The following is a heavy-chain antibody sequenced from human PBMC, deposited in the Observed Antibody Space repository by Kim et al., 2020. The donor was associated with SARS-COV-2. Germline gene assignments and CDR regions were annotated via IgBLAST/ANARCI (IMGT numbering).Heavy chain of an antibody. J-gene: IGHJ4*02. CDR1: GKKISKYR. Sequence: GSLRLSWAAAGKKISKYRMHWVRQAPGKGLVWVSRLNGDESRTSYADSVKGRFTASRDNAKNTLYLQMNSLRVEDTAVYYCAGGTSRDGHLNDYWGQGTLVTVSS. CDR2: LNGDESRT. CDR3: AGGTSRDGHLNDY. D-gene: IGHD2-15*01. V-gene: IGHV3-74*01.